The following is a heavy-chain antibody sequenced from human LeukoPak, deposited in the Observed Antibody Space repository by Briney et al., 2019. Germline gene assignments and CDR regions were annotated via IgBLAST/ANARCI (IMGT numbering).Heavy chain of an antibody. D-gene: IGHD2-2*01. CDR1: GFTFDDYA. V-gene: IGHV3-9*01. Sequence: PGRSLRLSCAASGFTFDDYAMHWVRQAPGKGLEWVSGISWNSGSIGYADSVKGRFTISRDNAKNSLYLQMDSLRAEDTALYYCARGYAPRRVVPAAMHWFDPWGQGALVTVSS. J-gene: IGHJ5*02. CDR3: ARGYAPRRVVPAAMHWFDP. CDR2: ISWNSGSI.